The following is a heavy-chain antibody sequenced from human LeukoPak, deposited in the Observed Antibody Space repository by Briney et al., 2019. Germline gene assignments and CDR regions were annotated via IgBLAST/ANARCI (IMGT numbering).Heavy chain of an antibody. CDR1: GGTFSSYA. Sequence: ASVKVSCKASGGTFSSYAISWVRQAPAQGLEWMGGIIPIFGTANYAQKFQGRVTITADESTSTAYMELSSLRSEDTAVYYCARRAHDYGGNSVFDYWGQGTLVTVSS. J-gene: IGHJ4*02. D-gene: IGHD4-23*01. CDR3: ARRAHDYGGNSVFDY. CDR2: IIPIFGTA. V-gene: IGHV1-69*13.